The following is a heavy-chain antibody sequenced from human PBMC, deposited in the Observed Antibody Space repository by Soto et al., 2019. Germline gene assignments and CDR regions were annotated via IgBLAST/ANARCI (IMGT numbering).Heavy chain of an antibody. D-gene: IGHD3-16*01. Sequence: SETLSLTCTVSGGSISSYYWSWFRQPPGKGLEWIGYIYYSGSTNYNPSLKSRVTISVDTSKNQFSLKLSSVTAADTAVYYCARRLGYAFDIWGQGTMVTVSS. CDR3: ARRLGYAFDI. CDR2: IYYSGST. V-gene: IGHV4-59*08. CDR1: GGSISSYY. J-gene: IGHJ3*02.